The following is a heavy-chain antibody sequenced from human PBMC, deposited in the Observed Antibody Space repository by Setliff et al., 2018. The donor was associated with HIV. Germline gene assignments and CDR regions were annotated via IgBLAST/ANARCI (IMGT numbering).Heavy chain of an antibody. Sequence: PSETLSLTCNASGGSISNYYWSWIRQPPGKGLEWIGYIYASGYTNYNPSLKSRVTISVDTSKNQFSLKLSSVTAADTAVYYCARTPEDYDQYFFDRWGQGTLVTVSS. J-gene: IGHJ4*02. CDR2: IYASGYT. CDR1: GGSISNYY. D-gene: IGHD3-22*01. V-gene: IGHV4-4*09. CDR3: ARTPEDYDQYFFDR.